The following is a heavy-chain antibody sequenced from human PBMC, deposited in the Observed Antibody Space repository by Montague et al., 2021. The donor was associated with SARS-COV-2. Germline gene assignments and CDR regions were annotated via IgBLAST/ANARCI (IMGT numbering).Heavy chain of an antibody. CDR2: VSDSGS. CDR3: ARGHLSVPMIVVVFTSASYYFDY. D-gene: IGHD3-22*01. V-gene: IGHV4-59*12. J-gene: IGHJ4*02. CDR1: GGSNSRYY. Sequence: SETRSLTCTVSGGSNSRYYWSWIRQPPGKGLEWIGYVSDSGSDYNPSLKSRVSISVDTSKNQFSLKLTSVTAADTAVYFCARGHLSVPMIVVVFTSASYYFDYWGQGAQVTVSS.